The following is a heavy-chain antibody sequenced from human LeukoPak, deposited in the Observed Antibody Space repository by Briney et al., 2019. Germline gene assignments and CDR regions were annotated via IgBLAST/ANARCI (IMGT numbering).Heavy chain of an antibody. D-gene: IGHD1-26*01. Sequence: PSETLSLTCAVYGGSFSGYYWSWIRQPPGKGLEWIGEINHSGSTNYNPSLKSRVTISVDTSKNQFSLKLSSVTAADTAAYYCARGHSGSYYWFDPWGQGTLVTVSS. CDR1: GGSFSGYY. V-gene: IGHV4-34*01. J-gene: IGHJ5*02. CDR2: INHSGST. CDR3: ARGHSGSYYWFDP.